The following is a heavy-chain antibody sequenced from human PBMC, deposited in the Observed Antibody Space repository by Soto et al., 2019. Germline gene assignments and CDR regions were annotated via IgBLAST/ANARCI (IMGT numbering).Heavy chain of an antibody. CDR2: IYYSGST. Sequence: SVTMSLTSTVAGGNIISGGYCWSRIRKHPGKGLEWIGYIYYSGSTYYNPSLKSRVTISVDTSKNQFSLKLSSVTAADTAVYYCASVWFGELSYYFDYWGQGTLVTVSS. J-gene: IGHJ4*02. V-gene: IGHV4-31*03. D-gene: IGHD3-10*01. CDR1: GGNIISGGYC. CDR3: ASVWFGELSYYFDY.